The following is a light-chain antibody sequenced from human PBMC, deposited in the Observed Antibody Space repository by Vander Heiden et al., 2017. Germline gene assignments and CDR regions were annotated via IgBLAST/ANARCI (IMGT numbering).Light chain of an antibody. CDR1: NNDVGGYFY. J-gene: IGLJ1*01. CDR3: SSYGGNKNYV. V-gene: IGLV2-8*01. CDR2: EVT. Sequence: QSVLTQPPSASGSPGQSVTISCTGTNNDVGGYFYVSWYQQHPGKAPKLIIYEVTKRPAGVPDRFSGSKSGNTASLTVSGLQAEDEADYYCSSYGGNKNYVFGTGTKVTGL.